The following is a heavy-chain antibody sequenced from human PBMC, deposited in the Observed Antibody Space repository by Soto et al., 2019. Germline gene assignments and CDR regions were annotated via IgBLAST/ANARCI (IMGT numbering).Heavy chain of an antibody. CDR1: GGSISSYY. V-gene: IGHV4-59*08. CDR3: ARQGFGPLHGLVDV. J-gene: IGHJ6*02. CDR2: VHHSWGS. Sequence: QVQLQESGPGLVKPSETLSLSCTVSGGSISSYYWSWFRQSPGKRMEWIGYVHHSWGSSYNPSLQSLVAKSLDTSKSQFSLKGTSVTATDTAVYYCARQGFGPLHGLVDVWGQGTTVTVSS. D-gene: IGHD3-10*01.